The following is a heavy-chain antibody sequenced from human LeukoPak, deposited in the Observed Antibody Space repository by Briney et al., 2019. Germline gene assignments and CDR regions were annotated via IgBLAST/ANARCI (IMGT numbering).Heavy chain of an antibody. V-gene: IGHV3-33*06. Sequence: GGSLRLSCAASGFSFSSYGLHCVRQAPGRRLEWVAVIWYDGSNTYYADSVKGRFTISRDNSKNTLYLQMNSLRAEDSAVYYCAKGDSSGLCFDYWGQGPLVSVSS. J-gene: IGHJ4*02. CDR2: IWYDGSNT. CDR3: AKGDSSGLCFDY. D-gene: IGHD3-22*01. CDR1: GFSFSSYG.